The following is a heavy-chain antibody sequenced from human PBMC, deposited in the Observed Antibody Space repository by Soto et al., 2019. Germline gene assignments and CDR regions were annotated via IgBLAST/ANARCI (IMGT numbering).Heavy chain of an antibody. D-gene: IGHD2-15*01. Sequence: WGSLRLSCAASGFTFSSYDMNWVRQAPGKGLEWVSGVSASGSITSYADSAKGRFTISRDNAKNTVFLQMTGLRAEDTAVYFCAKGDCSGGRCYRGFDYWGQGTLVTVPQ. CDR3: AKGDCSGGRCYRGFDY. V-gene: IGHV3-23*01. CDR2: VSASGSIT. J-gene: IGHJ4*02. CDR1: GFTFSSYD.